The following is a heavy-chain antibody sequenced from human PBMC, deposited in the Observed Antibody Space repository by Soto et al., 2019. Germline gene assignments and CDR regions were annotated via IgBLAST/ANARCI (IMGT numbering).Heavy chain of an antibody. Sequence: SETLSLTCTVSGASVSTGVYYWTWIRQHPGKGLEWIGYIDNSGSTYYNPSLTGRVDISVDTSKNEFSLNLQSLTAADMAFYYCAGAVSDFDVRRYRTSYFDQWGQGILVTVS. V-gene: IGHV4-31*03. J-gene: IGHJ4*02. CDR2: IDNSGST. CDR3: AGAVSDFDVRRYRTSYFDQ. D-gene: IGHD3-10*02. CDR1: GASVSTGVYY.